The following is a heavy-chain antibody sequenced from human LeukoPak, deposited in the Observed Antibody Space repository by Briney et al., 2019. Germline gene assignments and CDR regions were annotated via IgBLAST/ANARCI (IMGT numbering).Heavy chain of an antibody. D-gene: IGHD2-15*01. CDR2: IYHSGST. V-gene: IGHV4-4*02. CDR3: ARSRALSVVPKASVRAFDI. CDR1: GGSISSSNW. J-gene: IGHJ3*02. Sequence: SETLSLTCAVSGGSISSSNWWSWVRQPPGKGLEWIGEIYHSGSTNYNPSLKSRVTISVDKSKNQFSLKLSSVTAADTAVYYCARSRALSVVPKASVRAFDIWGQGTMVTVSS.